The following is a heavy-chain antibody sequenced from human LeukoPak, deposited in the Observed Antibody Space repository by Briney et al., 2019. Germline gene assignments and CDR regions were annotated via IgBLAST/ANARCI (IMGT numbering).Heavy chain of an antibody. J-gene: IGHJ4*02. CDR3: ARVNYDSSGYYYGVFDY. CDR1: GFTFSTYS. D-gene: IGHD3-22*01. V-gene: IGHV3-53*01. CDR2: IYSGGST. Sequence: GGSLRLSCAASGFTFSTYSMSWVRQAPGKGLEWVSVIYSGGSTYYADSVKGRFTISRDNSKNTLYLQMNSLRAEDTAVYYCARVNYDSSGYYYGVFDYWGQGTLVTVSS.